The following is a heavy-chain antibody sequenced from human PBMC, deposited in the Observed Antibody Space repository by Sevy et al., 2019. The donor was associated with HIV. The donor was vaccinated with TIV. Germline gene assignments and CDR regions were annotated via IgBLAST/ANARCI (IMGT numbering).Heavy chain of an antibody. CDR1: EFTLSDYY. CDR2: ITSSGIAL. V-gene: IGHV3-11*04. Sequence: GGSLRLSCTASEFTLSDYYMSWFRQAPGKGLEWISYITSSGIALYYADSVKGRFAISRDNAKNSMYLQMNTLRDEDTAVYYCATIIFYRTDMTTWHWGYWGQGALVTVSS. J-gene: IGHJ4*02. D-gene: IGHD7-27*01. CDR3: ATIIFYRTDMTTWHWGY.